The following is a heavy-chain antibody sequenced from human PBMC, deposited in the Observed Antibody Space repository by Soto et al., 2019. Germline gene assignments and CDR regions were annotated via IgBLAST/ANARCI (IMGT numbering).Heavy chain of an antibody. Sequence: EVKVVESGGGLVKPGGSLRLSCAASGFTFSSYNMNWVRQAPGKGLEWVSSISSGSGSEHYADSVKGRFTISGDNAKDSLDLQMNSQRAEDTAIYYCARDGIAARAYYYHMDVWGKGTAVTVSS. CDR1: GFTFSSYN. V-gene: IGHV3-21*01. CDR2: ISSGSGSE. J-gene: IGHJ6*03. D-gene: IGHD6-6*01. CDR3: ARDGIAARAYYYHMDV.